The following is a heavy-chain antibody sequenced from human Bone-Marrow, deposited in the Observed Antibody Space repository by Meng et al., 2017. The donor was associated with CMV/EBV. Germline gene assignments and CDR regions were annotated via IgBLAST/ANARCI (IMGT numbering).Heavy chain of an antibody. CDR3: TTGLGYCSSTSCSPGVDV. Sequence: GESLKISCAASGFTFSSYAMSWVRQAPGKGLEWVGRIKSKTDGGTTDYAAPVKGRFTISRDDSKNTLYLQMNSLKTEDTAVYYCTTGLGYCSSTSCSPGVDVWGQGTTVTVSS. J-gene: IGHJ6*02. V-gene: IGHV3-15*01. CDR2: IKSKTDGGTT. D-gene: IGHD2-2*01. CDR1: GFTFSSYA.